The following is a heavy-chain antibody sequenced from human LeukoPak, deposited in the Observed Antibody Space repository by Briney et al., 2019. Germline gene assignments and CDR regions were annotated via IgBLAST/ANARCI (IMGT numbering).Heavy chain of an antibody. CDR3: ARDTPLQDDSGDFVLGDAFDI. D-gene: IGHD4-17*01. Sequence: GGSLRLSCAASGFTFSSYTMNWVRQAPGKGLEWVSSISSSSNYIYYADSVKGRFTISRDNAKNALYLQMSSLRVEDTAVYYCARDTPLQDDSGDFVLGDAFDIWGQGTMVTVSS. CDR1: GFTFSSYT. V-gene: IGHV3-21*01. J-gene: IGHJ3*02. CDR2: ISSSSNYI.